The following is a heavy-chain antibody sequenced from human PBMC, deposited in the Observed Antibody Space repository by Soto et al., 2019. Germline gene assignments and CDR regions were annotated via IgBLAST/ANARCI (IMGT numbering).Heavy chain of an antibody. D-gene: IGHD2-2*01. Sequence: QVQLVESGGGVVQPGRSLRLSCAASGFTFSSYGMHWVRQAPGKGLEWVAVISYDGSNKYYADSVKGRFTISRDNSKNTLYLQMNSLRSEDTAVYSCARHPAPRRILMPAAVGNNWGQGTLVTVSS. CDR3: ARHPAPRRILMPAAVGNN. J-gene: IGHJ4*02. CDR1: GFTFSSYG. CDR2: ISYDGSNK. V-gene: IGHV3-30*03.